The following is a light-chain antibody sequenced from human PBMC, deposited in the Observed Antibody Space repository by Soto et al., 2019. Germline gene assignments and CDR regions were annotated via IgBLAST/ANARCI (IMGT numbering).Light chain of an antibody. CDR3: MQGSHWPYT. Sequence: AVMTQSPLSLPVTLGQPASISCRPSQSLVYSDGNTYLNWFVQRPGQSPMRLIYKVSDRDPGVPDRLSGSWSVNDFTQQISRGEAEDVGVYFCMQGSHWPYTFGQGTKLAI. CDR2: KVS. J-gene: IGKJ2*01. V-gene: IGKV2-30*01. CDR1: QSLVYSDGNTY.